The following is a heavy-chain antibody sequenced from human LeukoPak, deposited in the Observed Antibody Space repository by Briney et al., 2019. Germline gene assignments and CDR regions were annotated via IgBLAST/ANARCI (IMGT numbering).Heavy chain of an antibody. D-gene: IGHD3-16*02. V-gene: IGHV3-20*04. CDR1: GFTFDDYT. CDR3: ARDWFTRLGELSPDRAFDY. J-gene: IGHJ4*02. Sequence: GGSLRLSCAASGFTFDDYTMSWVRQAPGKGLEWVSGINWNGGRTGYVDSVKGRFTISRDNAKTSLYLQMNSLRAEDTALYYCARDWFTRLGELSPDRAFDYWGQGALVTVSS. CDR2: INWNGGRT.